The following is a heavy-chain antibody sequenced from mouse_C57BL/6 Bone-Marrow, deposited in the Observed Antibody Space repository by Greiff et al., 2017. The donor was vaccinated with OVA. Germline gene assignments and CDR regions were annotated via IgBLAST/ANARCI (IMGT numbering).Heavy chain of an antibody. CDR3: ARHGIVTRYYAMDY. CDR2: ISNGGGST. Sequence: EVQLVESGGGLVQPGGSLKLSCAASGFTFSDYYMYWVRQTPEKRLEWVAYISNGGGSTYYPDTVKGRFTISRDNAKNTLYLQMSRLKSEDTAMYYCARHGIVTRYYAMDYWGQGTSVTVSS. J-gene: IGHJ4*01. CDR1: GFTFSDYY. D-gene: IGHD2-5*01. V-gene: IGHV5-12*01.